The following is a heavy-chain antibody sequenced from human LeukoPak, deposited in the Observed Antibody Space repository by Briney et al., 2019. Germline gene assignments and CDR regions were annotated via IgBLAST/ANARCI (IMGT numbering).Heavy chain of an antibody. CDR2: ISSSGSTI. V-gene: IGHV3-48*03. CDR3: ARVAGYSSGWLAFDY. D-gene: IGHD6-19*01. CDR1: GFTFSSYE. Sequence: GGSLRLSCAASGFTFSSYEMIWVRQAPGKGLEWVSYISSSGSTIYYADSVKGRFTISRDNAKNSLYLQMNSLRAEDTAVYYCARVAGYSSGWLAFDYWGQGTLVTVSS. J-gene: IGHJ4*02.